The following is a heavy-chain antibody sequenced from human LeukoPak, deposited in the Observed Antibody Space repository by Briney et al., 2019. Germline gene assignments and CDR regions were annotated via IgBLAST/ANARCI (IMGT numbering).Heavy chain of an antibody. V-gene: IGHV3-21*04. D-gene: IGHD4-17*01. CDR1: GFTFSSYS. CDR3: AKGYGDYLYYFDY. J-gene: IGHJ4*02. CDR2: ISSGGGYI. Sequence: GGSLRLSCAASGFTFSSYSMTWVRQAPGKGLEWVSSISSGGGYIYDADSVKGRFTVSRDNAKNTLYLQMNSLRAEDTAVYYCAKGYGDYLYYFDYWGQGTLVTVSS.